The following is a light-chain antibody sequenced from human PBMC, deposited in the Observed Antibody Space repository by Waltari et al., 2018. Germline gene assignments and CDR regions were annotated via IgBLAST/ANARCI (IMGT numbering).Light chain of an antibody. V-gene: IGKV3-15*01. CDR3: QQYNDRPLT. J-gene: IGKJ4*01. CDR2: GAS. Sequence: EIVMTQSPATLSVSPGERATLSCRASQSVSSNLAWYQQKPGQAPRLLIDGASTRATGVPARFSGSGSGTEFTLTISSLQSEDFAVYYCQQYNDRPLTFGGGTKVEIK. CDR1: QSVSSN.